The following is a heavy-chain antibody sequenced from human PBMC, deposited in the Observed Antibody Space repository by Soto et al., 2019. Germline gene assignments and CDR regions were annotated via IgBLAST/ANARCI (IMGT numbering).Heavy chain of an antibody. V-gene: IGHV4-31*03. CDR3: ARDLGGYYYDSSGYSAFDI. J-gene: IGHJ3*02. Sequence: ASETLSLTCTVSGGSISSGGYYWSWIRQHPGKGLEWIGYIYYSGSTYYNPSLKSRVTISVDTSKNQFSLRLSSVTAADTAVYYCARDLGGYYYDSSGYSAFDIWGQGTMVT. CDR2: IYYSGST. CDR1: GGSISSGGYY. D-gene: IGHD3-22*01.